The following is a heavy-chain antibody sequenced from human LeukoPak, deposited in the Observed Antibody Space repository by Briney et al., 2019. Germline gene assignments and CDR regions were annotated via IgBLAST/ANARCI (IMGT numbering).Heavy chain of an antibody. CDR1: GYTFTGYY. D-gene: IGHD6-19*01. J-gene: IGHJ4*02. CDR2: INPNSGGT. CDR3: ARLGVAGNFDY. Sequence: ASVKVSCKASGYTFTGYYMHWVRQAPGQGLEWMGWINPNSGGTNYAQKFQGRVTMARDTSISTAYMEPSRLRSDDTTVYYCARLGVAGNFDYWGQGTLVTVSS. V-gene: IGHV1-2*02.